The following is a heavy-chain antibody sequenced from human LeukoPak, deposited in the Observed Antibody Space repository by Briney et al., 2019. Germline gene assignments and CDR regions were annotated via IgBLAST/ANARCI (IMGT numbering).Heavy chain of an antibody. D-gene: IGHD3-10*01. CDR3: ARPPFYYGSGTNAAFDI. V-gene: IGHV3-33*08. J-gene: IGHJ3*02. CDR2: IWYDGNKN. CDR1: GFTFSSYN. Sequence: RGSLKLSCAASGFTFSSYNMNWVRQAPGKGLEWVAVIWYDGNKNSYVDSVKGRFTISRDNSRDTVYLQMNSLRAEDTAVYYCARPPFYYGSGTNAAFDIWGQGTMVTVSS.